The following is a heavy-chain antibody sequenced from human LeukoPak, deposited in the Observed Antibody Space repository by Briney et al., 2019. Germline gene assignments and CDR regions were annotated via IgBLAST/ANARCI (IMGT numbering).Heavy chain of an antibody. CDR1: GFTFRTYS. CDR3: ARDQPQGYYYYGMDV. J-gene: IGHJ6*02. Sequence: GVSLRLSCAASGFTFRTYSMNWARQAPGRGLEWVSYISSSSNIYYADSVKGRFTISRDNAKNSLYLQMNSLRDEDTAVYYCARDQPQGYYYYGMDVWGQGTTVTVSS. CDR2: ISSSSNI. V-gene: IGHV3-48*02.